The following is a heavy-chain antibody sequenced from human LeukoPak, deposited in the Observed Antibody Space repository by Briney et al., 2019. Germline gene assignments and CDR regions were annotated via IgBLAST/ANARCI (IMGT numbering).Heavy chain of an antibody. CDR1: RFSFSSYW. J-gene: IGHJ4*02. D-gene: IGHD2-2*01. Sequence: GGSLRLSCAASRFSFSSYWMSWVRQAPGKGLEWVANINQDGSGKYYVDSVKGRFTISRDNAKNSLYLQMNSLRAEDTAVYYCAKDHPELNDPDIVVVPAGFDYWGQGTLVTVSS. CDR3: AKDHPELNDPDIVVVPAGFDY. CDR2: INQDGSGK. V-gene: IGHV3-7*01.